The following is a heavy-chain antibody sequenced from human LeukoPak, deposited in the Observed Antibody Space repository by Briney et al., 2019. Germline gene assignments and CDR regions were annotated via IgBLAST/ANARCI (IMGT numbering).Heavy chain of an antibody. CDR1: GGSISSYY. CDR3: ARGSGTINYYYMDV. V-gene: IGHV4-59*01. Sequence: SETLSLTCTVSGGSISSYYWSWIRQPPRKGLEWVGYIYYSGSTNYNPSPKSRVTISVDTAKNQFSLKLSSVTAADTAVYYCARGSGTINYYYMDVWGKGTTVTVSS. CDR2: IYYSGST. D-gene: IGHD1-7*01. J-gene: IGHJ6*03.